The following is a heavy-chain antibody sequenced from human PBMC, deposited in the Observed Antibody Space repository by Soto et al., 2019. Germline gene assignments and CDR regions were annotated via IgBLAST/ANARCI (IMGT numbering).Heavy chain of an antibody. CDR1: GVSITTTSDY. J-gene: IGHJ4*02. CDR2: VYFSGTT. V-gene: IGHV4-39*01. CDR3: ARHGSY. Sequence: SETLSLTCTVSGVSITTTSDYWGWIRQPPGKGLEWIGSVYFSGTTYYNPSLKSRVTISVDTSKNHFSLRLSSVTAADTAIYYCARHGSYWGQGTLVTVSS.